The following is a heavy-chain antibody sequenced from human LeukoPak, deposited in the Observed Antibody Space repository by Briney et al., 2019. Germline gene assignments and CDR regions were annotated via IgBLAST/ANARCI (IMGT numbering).Heavy chain of an antibody. Sequence: GGSLRLSCAASGFTFSSYSMSWVRQAPGKGLEWVSAIVGSGSSTYYADSVKGRFTISRDNSKNTLYLQLNRLRAEDTAVYYCAKWGDYDILTGYYDSDYWGQGTLVTVSS. D-gene: IGHD3-9*01. CDR3: AKWGDYDILTGYYDSDY. CDR1: GFTFSSYS. J-gene: IGHJ4*02. V-gene: IGHV3-23*01. CDR2: IVGSGSST.